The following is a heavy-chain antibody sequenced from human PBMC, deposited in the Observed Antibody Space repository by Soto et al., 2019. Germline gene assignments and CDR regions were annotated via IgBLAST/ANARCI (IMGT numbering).Heavy chain of an antibody. D-gene: IGHD3-3*01. J-gene: IGHJ6*03. Sequence: ASGKVSCNASGCTFTNSSMHWVRQAPGQRREWMGWINADTGRTNYAQKLQGRVTITRDTSTSTTYMELRSLRSDDKAVYYCARYCSYDFWSGYYTDLFENNYMDVWGKGTTVTVSS. CDR1: GCTFTNSS. CDR2: INADTGRT. CDR3: ARYCSYDFWSGYYTDLFENNYMDV. V-gene: IGHV1-3*01.